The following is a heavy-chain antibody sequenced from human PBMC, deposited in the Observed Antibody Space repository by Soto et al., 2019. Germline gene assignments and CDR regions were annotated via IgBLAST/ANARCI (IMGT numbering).Heavy chain of an antibody. CDR3: TTTPNKYFDWLGHDAFDI. Sequence: GGSLRLSCAASGFTFSNAWMNWVRQAPGKGLEWVGRIKSKTDGGTTDYAAPVKGRFTISRDDSKNTLYLQMNSLKTEDTAVYYCTTTPNKYFDWLGHDAFDIWGQGTMVTVSS. CDR1: GFTFSNAW. CDR2: IKSKTDGGTT. V-gene: IGHV3-15*07. D-gene: IGHD3-9*01. J-gene: IGHJ3*02.